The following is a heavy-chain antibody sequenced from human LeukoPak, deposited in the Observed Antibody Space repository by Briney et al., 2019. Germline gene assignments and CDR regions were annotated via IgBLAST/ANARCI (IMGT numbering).Heavy chain of an antibody. V-gene: IGHV3-30*04. CDR3: ARARTKDCSTTSCRRFDP. D-gene: IGHD2-2*01. CDR2: ISYDGSIE. CDR1: GFTFTGYA. J-gene: IGHJ5*02. Sequence: PGGSLRLSCAASGFTFTGYALHWVRQAPGKGLEWMAVISYDGSIEYYADSVKGRFTISRDNSKNTLYLQMNSLRPEVTTMSSCARARTKDCSTTSCRRFDPWGQGTLVTVSS.